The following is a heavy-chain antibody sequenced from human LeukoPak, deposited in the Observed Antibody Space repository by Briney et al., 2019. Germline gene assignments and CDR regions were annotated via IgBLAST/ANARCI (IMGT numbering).Heavy chain of an antibody. V-gene: IGHV5-51*01. J-gene: IGHJ6*02. D-gene: IGHD3-22*01. CDR2: IYPGDSDT. CDR3: ASAIRYYDSSGYPPHYYYYYGMDV. CDR1: GYSFTSYW. Sequence: GESLQISCNGSGYSFTSYWVGWVRQMPGKGLEWMGIIYPGDSDTRYSPSFQGQVTISADKSISTAYLQWSNLKASDTAMYYCASAIRYYDSSGYPPHYYYYYGMDVWGQGTTVTVSS.